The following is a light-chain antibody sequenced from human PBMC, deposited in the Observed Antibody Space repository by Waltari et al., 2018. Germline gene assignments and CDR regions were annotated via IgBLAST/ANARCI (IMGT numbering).Light chain of an antibody. J-gene: IGKJ1*01. CDR1: QSLLHRNGYNY. CDR3: MQSLHTPLT. Sequence: DIVMTQSPLSLSVTPGEPASISCRSSQSLLHRNGYNYLDWYLQKTGQSPQLLVYLGSNRASGVPDRFSGSGSGTDFTLKISRVEADDVGVYYCMQSLHTPLTFGQGTKVEI. CDR2: LGS. V-gene: IGKV2-28*01.